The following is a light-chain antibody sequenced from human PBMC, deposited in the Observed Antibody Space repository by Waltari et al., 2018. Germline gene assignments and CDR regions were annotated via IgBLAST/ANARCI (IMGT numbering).Light chain of an antibody. CDR2: GKD. J-gene: IGLJ2*01. CDR3: NSRDSSGDQPVI. Sequence: SSELTQDPAVSVALGQTVRITCQGDGLRISYASWYQQRPGQAPTLVIYGKDNRPSGIPDRFRGSSSGNTASVTITGAQAEDEADYYCNSRDSSGDQPVIFGGGTKLTVL. CDR1: GLRISY. V-gene: IGLV3-19*01.